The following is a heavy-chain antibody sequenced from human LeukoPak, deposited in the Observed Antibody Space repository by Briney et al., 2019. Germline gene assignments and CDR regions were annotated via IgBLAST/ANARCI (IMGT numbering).Heavy chain of an antibody. Sequence: PSETLSLTCAVSGGSISPYYWSWIRQPPGKELEWIAFISYSGSTNYNPSLKSRVTISVVTSKNQFSLKLSSVTAADTAVYYCARHPGLRYFDWTFDIWGRGTLVTVSS. CDR2: ISYSGST. V-gene: IGHV4-59*01. CDR1: GGSISPYY. CDR3: ARHPGLRYFDWTFDI. D-gene: IGHD3-9*01. J-gene: IGHJ3*02.